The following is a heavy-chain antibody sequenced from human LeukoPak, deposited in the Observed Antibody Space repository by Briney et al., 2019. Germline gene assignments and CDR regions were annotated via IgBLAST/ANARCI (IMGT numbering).Heavy chain of an antibody. V-gene: IGHV4-34*01. CDR2: INHSGST. Sequence: SETLSLTCAVYGGSFSGYYWSWIRQPPGKGLEWIGEINHSGSTNYNPSLKSRVTISVDTSKNQFSLKLSSVTAADTAVYYCATVAGPWGNWFDPWGQGTLVTVSS. CDR3: ATVAGPWGNWFDP. CDR1: GGSFSGYY. J-gene: IGHJ5*02. D-gene: IGHD6-19*01.